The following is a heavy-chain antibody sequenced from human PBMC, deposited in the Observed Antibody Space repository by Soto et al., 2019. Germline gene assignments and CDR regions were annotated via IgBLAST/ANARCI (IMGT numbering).Heavy chain of an antibody. Sequence: EVQLVETGGGLVKPGGSLRVSCAASGFTFNSYSMAWVRQAPGKGLECVSSITGDSAFTFYADSVKGRFTMSRDNAKNSLSLQMSSLRAEDTAVYYCVRNTSRLDYWGQGALVTVSS. CDR2: ITGDSAFT. CDR3: VRNTSRLDY. J-gene: IGHJ4*02. V-gene: IGHV3-21*01. CDR1: GFTFNSYS.